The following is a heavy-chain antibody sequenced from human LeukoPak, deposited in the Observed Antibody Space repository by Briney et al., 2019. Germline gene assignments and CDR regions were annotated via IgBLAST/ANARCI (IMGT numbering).Heavy chain of an antibody. V-gene: IGHV3-23*01. CDR1: GFTFSDYA. J-gene: IGHJ4*02. CDR3: AKTPGGAAGNRVFDH. CDR2: ISGSGGAT. D-gene: IGHD6-13*01. Sequence: GGSLRLSCAASGFTFSDYAMSWVRQAPGKGLEWVSAISGSGGATYYADSVKGRFTISRDNSKDTLYLQMNSLRADDTAVYYCAKTPGGAAGNRVFDHWGQGALVTVSS.